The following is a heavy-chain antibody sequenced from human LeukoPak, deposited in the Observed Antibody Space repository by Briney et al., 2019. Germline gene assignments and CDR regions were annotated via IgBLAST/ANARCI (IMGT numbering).Heavy chain of an antibody. V-gene: IGHV3-30*18. J-gene: IGHJ5*02. Sequence: PGRSLRLSCAASGFTFSSYGMHWVRQAPGKGLEWVAVISYDGSNKYYADSVKGRFTISRDNSKNTLYLQMNSLRVEDTAVYYCAKAPYDILTGYSPSWGQGTLVTVSS. CDR3: AKAPYDILTGYSPS. CDR2: ISYDGSNK. CDR1: GFTFSSYG. D-gene: IGHD3-9*01.